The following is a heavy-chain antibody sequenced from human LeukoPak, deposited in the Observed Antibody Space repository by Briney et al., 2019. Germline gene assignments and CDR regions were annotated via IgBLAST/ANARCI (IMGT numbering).Heavy chain of an antibody. CDR2: ISSSSYYI. Sequence: GGSLRLSCAASGFTFSSYSMNWVRQAPGKGLEWVSSISSSSYYIYYADSVKGRFTISRDNAKNSLYLQMNSLRAEDTAVYYCANLVGGGGNSVRGLAFDIWGQGTKVSVSS. V-gene: IGHV3-21*01. CDR3: ANLVGGGGNSVRGLAFDI. D-gene: IGHD4-23*01. J-gene: IGHJ3*02. CDR1: GFTFSSYS.